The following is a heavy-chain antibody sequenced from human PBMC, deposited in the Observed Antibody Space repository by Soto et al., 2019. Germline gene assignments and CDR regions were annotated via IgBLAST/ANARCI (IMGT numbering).Heavy chain of an antibody. J-gene: IGHJ4*02. CDR1: GYTFTHYY. Sequence: QVQLVQSGAEVKKPGASVKLSCRTSGYTFTHYYIHWVRQAPGQGLEWLAIINPASGSTNYAQDFQGRVTLTMDTSTTTVYMELSGLRAEDTPIFYCARDLAAGDYWGQGTLVTVSS. CDR3: ARDLAAGDY. V-gene: IGHV1-46*01. CDR2: INPASGST. D-gene: IGHD6-13*01.